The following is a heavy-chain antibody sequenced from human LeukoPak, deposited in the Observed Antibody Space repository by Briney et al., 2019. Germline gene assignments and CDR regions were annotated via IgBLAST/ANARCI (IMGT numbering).Heavy chain of an antibody. CDR3: ARVVVIYDAFDI. CDR1: GGSFSGYY. Sequence: SETLSLTCAVYGGSFSGYYWGWIRQPPGKGLEWIGSIYYSGSTYYNPSLKSRVTISVDTSKNQFSLKLSSVTAADTAVYYCARVVVIYDAFDIWGQGTMVTVSS. V-gene: IGHV4-34*01. CDR2: IYYSGST. J-gene: IGHJ3*02. D-gene: IGHD3-22*01.